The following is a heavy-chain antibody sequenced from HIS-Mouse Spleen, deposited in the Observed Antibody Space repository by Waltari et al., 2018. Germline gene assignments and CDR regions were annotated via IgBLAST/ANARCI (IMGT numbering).Heavy chain of an antibody. J-gene: IGHJ3*02. CDR2: IDWDDDK. CDR3: ARITAQQSPYAFDI. Sequence: QVTLRESGPALVKPTQTLTLTCTFSGFSLSTSGMCVSWIRQPPGKALEWLARIDWDDDKYYSTSLKTRITISKDTSKNQVVLTMTNMDPVDTATYYCARITAQQSPYAFDIWGQGTMVTVSS. D-gene: IGHD4-17*01. V-gene: IGHV2-70*15. CDR1: GFSLSTSGMC.